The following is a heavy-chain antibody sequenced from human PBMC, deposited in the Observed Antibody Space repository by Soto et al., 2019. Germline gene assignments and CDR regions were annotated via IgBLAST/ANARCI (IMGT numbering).Heavy chain of an antibody. CDR2: IYYSGST. D-gene: IGHD6-13*01. J-gene: IGHJ5*02. Sequence: QVQLQESGPGLVKPSQTLSLTCTVSGGSISSGDYYWSWIRQPPGKGLEWIGYIYYSGSTYYNPSLKSRVTISVDTSKNHFSLKLSSVTAADTAVYYCAREILSSSWRPNWFDPWGQGTLVTVSS. CDR1: GGSISSGDYY. V-gene: IGHV4-30-4*01. CDR3: AREILSSSWRPNWFDP.